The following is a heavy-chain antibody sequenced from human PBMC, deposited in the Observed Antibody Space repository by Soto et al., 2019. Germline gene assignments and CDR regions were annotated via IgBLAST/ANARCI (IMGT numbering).Heavy chain of an antibody. J-gene: IGHJ4*02. CDR2: INHSGST. Sequence: SETLSLTCAVYGGSFSGYYWCWIRQPPGKGLEWIGEINHSGSTNYNPSLKSRVTISVDTSKNQFSLKLSSVTAADTAVYYCARSVVPLSIAARPRTEATTYYLDYWGQGTLFTVSS. D-gene: IGHD6-6*01. V-gene: IGHV4-34*01. CDR1: GGSFSGYY. CDR3: ARSVVPLSIAARPRTEATTYYLDY.